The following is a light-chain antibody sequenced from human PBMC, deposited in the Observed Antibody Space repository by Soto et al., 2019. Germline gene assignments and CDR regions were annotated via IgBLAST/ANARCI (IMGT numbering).Light chain of an antibody. CDR2: GAS. J-gene: IGKJ5*01. V-gene: IGKV3D-20*02. CDR1: QSVSSSY. CDR3: QQRSNWPPIT. Sequence: EIVLTQSPGTLSLSPGGRATLSCRASQSVSSSYLAWYQQKPGQAPRLVIYGASSRATGIPDRFSGSGSGTDFTLTISRLEPEDFAVYYCQQRSNWPPITFGQGTRLEIK.